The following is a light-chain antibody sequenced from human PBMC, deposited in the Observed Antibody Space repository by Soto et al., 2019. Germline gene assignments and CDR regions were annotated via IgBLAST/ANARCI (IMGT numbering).Light chain of an antibody. CDR2: EVS. J-gene: IGLJ1*01. CDR3: CSYAGSSTYV. Sequence: QSALTQPAPVSGSPWQSITISRPGTSSDVGSYNLVSWYQQHPGKAPKLMIYEVSKRPSGVSNRFSGSKSGNTASLTISGLQAEDEADYYCCSYAGSSTYVFGTGTKVTV. CDR1: SSDVGSYNL. V-gene: IGLV2-23*02.